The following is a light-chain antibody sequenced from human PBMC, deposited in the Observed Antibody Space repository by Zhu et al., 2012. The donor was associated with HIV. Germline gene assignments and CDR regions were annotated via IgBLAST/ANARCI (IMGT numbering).Light chain of an antibody. J-gene: IGKJ1*01. CDR1: QSIDSNY. Sequence: EIVLTQSPGTLSLSPGDRATLSCRASQSIDSNYLAWYQQKPSQAPRLLIYNGASRATGIPDRFSGSGSGTDFTLIINRLEPEDFAMYYCQQYGSSPRTFGQGTKVEIK. CDR3: QQYGSSPRT. CDR2: NGA. V-gene: IGKV3-20*01.